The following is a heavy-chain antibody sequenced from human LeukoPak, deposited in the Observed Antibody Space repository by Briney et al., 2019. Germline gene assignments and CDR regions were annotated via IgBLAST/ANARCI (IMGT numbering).Heavy chain of an antibody. CDR3: ARMMDIVATIGFDP. CDR2: IYYSGST. CDR1: GGSISSGRYY. J-gene: IGHJ5*02. Sequence: SETLSLTCTASGGSISSGRYYWSWIRKPAGKGLEWIGYIYYSGSTNYNPSLKSRVTISVDTSKNQFSLKLSSVTAADTAVYYCARMMDIVATIGFDPWGQGTLVTVSS. V-gene: IGHV4-61*10. D-gene: IGHD5-12*01.